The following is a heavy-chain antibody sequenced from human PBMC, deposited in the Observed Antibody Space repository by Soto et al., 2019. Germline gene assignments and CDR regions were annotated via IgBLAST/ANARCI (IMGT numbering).Heavy chain of an antibody. Sequence: QVQLVQSGAEVRKPGSSVKVSCKTSGGLISKYSFNWVRQAPGQGLEWMGGVLPISGSTDYAQKFQGRLTITADRSTSTVYMELSRLRSYDTAKYYCATIRVRGGPLRFEDGGQRMLISVSS. V-gene: IGHV1-69*06. D-gene: IGHD5-12*01. J-gene: IGHJ4*01. CDR3: ATIRVRGGPLRFED. CDR2: VLPISGST. CDR1: GGLISKYS.